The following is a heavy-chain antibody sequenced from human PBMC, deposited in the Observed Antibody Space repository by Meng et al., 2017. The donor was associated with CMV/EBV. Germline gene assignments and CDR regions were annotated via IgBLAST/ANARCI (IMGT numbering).Heavy chain of an antibody. V-gene: IGHV4-34*01. CDR3: ARGVTWNWYFDL. CDR1: SGSLSGYF. CDR2: INHSGTT. Sequence: SETLSLTCAVYSGSLSGYFWSWIRQPPGKGLEWIGGINHSGTTSYNPSLKSRVTISVDTSKNQFSLKLSSVTAADTAVYYCARGVTWNWYFDLWGRGTLVTVSS. J-gene: IGHJ2*01. D-gene: IGHD2-21*02.